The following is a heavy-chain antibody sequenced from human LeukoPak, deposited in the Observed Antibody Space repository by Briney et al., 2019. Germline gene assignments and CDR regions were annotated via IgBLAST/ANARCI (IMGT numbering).Heavy chain of an antibody. Sequence: PGGSLRLSCAASGFTFSSYAMSWVRQVPGKGLEWVSVISGSGDNTYYADSVKGRFTISRDNSKNMLYLQMNSLRAEDTAVYYCAREDDSSGYYSDAFDIWGQGTRLTVSS. CDR1: GFTFSSYA. V-gene: IGHV3-23*01. CDR3: AREDDSSGYYSDAFDI. D-gene: IGHD3-22*01. CDR2: ISGSGDNT. J-gene: IGHJ3*02.